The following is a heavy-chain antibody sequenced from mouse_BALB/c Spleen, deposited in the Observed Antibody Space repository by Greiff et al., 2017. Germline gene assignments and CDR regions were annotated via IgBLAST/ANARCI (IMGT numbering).Heavy chain of an antibody. CDR1: GFTFSSFG. CDR3: ARSGHDGYYWYFDV. Sequence: EVQRVESGGGLVQPGGSRKLSCAASGFTFSSFGMHWVRQAPEKGLEWVAYISSGSSTIYYADTVKGRFTISRDNPKNTLFLQMTSLRSEDTAMYYRARSGHDGYYWYFDVWGAGTTVTVSS. J-gene: IGHJ1*01. D-gene: IGHD2-3*01. V-gene: IGHV5-17*02. CDR2: ISSGSSTI.